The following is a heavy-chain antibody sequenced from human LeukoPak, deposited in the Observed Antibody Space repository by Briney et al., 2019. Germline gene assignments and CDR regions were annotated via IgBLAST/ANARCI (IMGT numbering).Heavy chain of an antibody. CDR3: ARVDRDSSGYYDY. CDR1: GFTFSSYA. J-gene: IGHJ4*02. D-gene: IGHD3-22*01. Sequence: GGSLRLSCAASGFTFSSYAMRRGSQAPGKGVEYVSAISINGLSTYYANSVTRRFTISRDNSKNTLYLQMGSLRAEDIAVYYCARVDRDSSGYYDYWGQATLVTASS. CDR2: ISINGLST. V-gene: IGHV3-64*01.